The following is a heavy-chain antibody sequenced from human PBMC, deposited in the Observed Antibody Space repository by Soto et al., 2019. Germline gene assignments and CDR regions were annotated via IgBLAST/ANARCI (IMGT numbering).Heavy chain of an antibody. Sequence: EVQLVESGGGLAQPGGSLRLSCAASGFTLSSDAMDWVRQAPGKGLEYVSGISSNGISKYYANSVKGRFTISRDKSKNTVYLQMDSLRPEYMAVYYCPRRARAYYYDMVVWGKGASGTDS. CDR1: GFTLSSDA. CDR3: PRRARAYYYDMVV. V-gene: IGHV3-64*01. CDR2: ISSNGISK. J-gene: IGHJ6*03. D-gene: IGHD6-6*01.